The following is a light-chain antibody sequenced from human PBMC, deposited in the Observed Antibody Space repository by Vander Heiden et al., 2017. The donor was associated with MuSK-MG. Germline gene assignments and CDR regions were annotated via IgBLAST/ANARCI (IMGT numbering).Light chain of an antibody. J-gene: IGLJ3*02. CDR2: EVS. CDR3: SSYTSSNALV. Sequence: QSALTHPASVSGSPGQSITISCTGTSSDIGGYNYVSWYQHHPGKAPKLMIYEVSYRPSGVSHRFSGSKSGNTASLTISGLQAEDEADYYCSSYTSSNALVFGGGTKLTVV. CDR1: SSDIGGYNY. V-gene: IGLV2-14*01.